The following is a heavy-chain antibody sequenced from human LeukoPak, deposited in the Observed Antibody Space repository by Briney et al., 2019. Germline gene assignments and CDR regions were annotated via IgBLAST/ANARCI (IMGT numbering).Heavy chain of an antibody. D-gene: IGHD1-26*01. CDR2: IYYSGST. CDR1: GGSISSYY. Sequence: SETLSLTCTVSGGSISSYYWSWIRQPPGKGLEWIGYIYYSGSTYYNPSLKSRVTISVDTSKNQFSLKLSSVTAADTAVYYCARDLGGSYYADAFDIWGQGTMVTVSS. J-gene: IGHJ3*02. V-gene: IGHV4-59*06. CDR3: ARDLGGSYYADAFDI.